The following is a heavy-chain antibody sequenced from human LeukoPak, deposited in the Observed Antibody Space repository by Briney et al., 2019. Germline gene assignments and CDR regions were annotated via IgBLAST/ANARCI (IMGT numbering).Heavy chain of an antibody. CDR1: GFTFSSYA. J-gene: IGHJ4*02. CDR2: FSGSGDNT. Sequence: PGGSLRLSCAASGFTFSSYAMSWVRQAPGKGLEWVSGFSGSGDNTYYAEYVKGRFTISRDNSKNTLYLQMNSLRAEDTAVYYCAKDYAFWSGHYFDYWGQGTLVTVSS. D-gene: IGHD3-3*01. CDR3: AKDYAFWSGHYFDY. V-gene: IGHV3-23*01.